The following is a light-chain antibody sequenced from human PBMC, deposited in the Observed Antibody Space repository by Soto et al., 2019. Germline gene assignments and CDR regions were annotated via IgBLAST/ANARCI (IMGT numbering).Light chain of an antibody. CDR2: GAS. CDR1: QTISSN. Sequence: EIVMTQSPDTLSVSPVESATLSCRASQTISSNLAWYQQMPGQPPRLLIYGASSRATGVPARFTGSGFMTEFTLTISSLHSEDSAIYYCQQYAKWPRTFGPGTKVDIK. J-gene: IGKJ1*01. CDR3: QQYAKWPRT. V-gene: IGKV3D-15*01.